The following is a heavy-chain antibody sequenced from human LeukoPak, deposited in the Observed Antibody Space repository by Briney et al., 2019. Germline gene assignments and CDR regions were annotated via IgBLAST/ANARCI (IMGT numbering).Heavy chain of an antibody. Sequence: ASVKVSCKASGYTFTSYDINWVRQATGQGLEWMGWIKPNSGGTNYAQKFQGRVTMTRDTSISTAYMDLSRLGSDDTAVYYCARAGVWDYSDSSGYHNGAFDIWGQGTMVTVSS. V-gene: IGHV1-2*02. CDR1: GYTFTSYD. D-gene: IGHD3-22*01. CDR3: ARAGVWDYSDSSGYHNGAFDI. J-gene: IGHJ3*02. CDR2: IKPNSGGT.